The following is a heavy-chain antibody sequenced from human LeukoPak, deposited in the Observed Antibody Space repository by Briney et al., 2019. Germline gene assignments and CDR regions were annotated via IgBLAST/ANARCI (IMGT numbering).Heavy chain of an antibody. CDR1: GGSISSGGYS. D-gene: IGHD3-10*01. CDR3: ARGGYYYGSGSEFDP. CDR2: IYHSGST. Sequence: SENLSLTCAVSGGSISSGGYSWSWIRQPPGKGLEWIGYIYHSGSTYYNPSLKSRVAISVDRSKNQFSLKLSSVTAADTAVYYCARGGYYYGSGSEFDPWGQGTLVTVSS. J-gene: IGHJ5*02. V-gene: IGHV4-30-2*01.